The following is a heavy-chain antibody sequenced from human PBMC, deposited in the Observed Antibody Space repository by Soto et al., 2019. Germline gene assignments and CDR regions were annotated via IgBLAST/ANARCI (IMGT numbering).Heavy chain of an antibody. J-gene: IGHJ6*03. D-gene: IGHD3-10*01. CDR2: INHSGST. V-gene: IGHV4-34*01. CDR1: GGSFSGYY. Sequence: SETLSLTCAVYGGSFSGYYWSWIRQPPGKGLEWIGEINHSGSTNYNPSLKSRVTISVDTSKNQFSLKLSSVTAADTAVYYCARRTAYYGSGSYTKSRYYYYYMDVWGKGTTVTVSS. CDR3: ARRTAYYGSGSYTKSRYYYYYMDV.